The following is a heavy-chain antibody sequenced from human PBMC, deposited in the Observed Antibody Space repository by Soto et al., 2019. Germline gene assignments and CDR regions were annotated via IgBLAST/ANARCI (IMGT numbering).Heavy chain of an antibody. J-gene: IGHJ4*02. CDR2: IWYDGTNK. CDR1: GFTFSTYG. CDR3: AKDRDSSALEY. V-gene: IGHV3-33*06. D-gene: IGHD3-22*01. Sequence: VQLVESGGGVVQPGRSLRLSCAASGFTFSTYGMHWVRQAPGKGLEWVALIWYDGTNKYYAASVRGRFTISRDNSKNALYLQMNSLRAEDTAVYYCAKDRDSSALEYWGQGTLVTVSS.